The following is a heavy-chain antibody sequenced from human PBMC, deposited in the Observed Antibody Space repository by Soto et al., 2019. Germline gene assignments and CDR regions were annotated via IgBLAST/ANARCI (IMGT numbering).Heavy chain of an antibody. J-gene: IGHJ6*02. CDR3: ARDQGGYHSTTGTTYGMDV. D-gene: IGHD1-1*01. V-gene: IGHV3-53*04. CDR2: IYSGGST. Sequence: EVQLVESGGGLVQPGGSLRLSCAASGFTVSSNYMSWVRQAPGKGLEWVSVIYSGGSTYYADSVKGRFTISRHNSKNTLYLQMNSLRAEDTAVYYCARDQGGYHSTTGTTYGMDVWGQGTTVTVSS. CDR1: GFTVSSNY.